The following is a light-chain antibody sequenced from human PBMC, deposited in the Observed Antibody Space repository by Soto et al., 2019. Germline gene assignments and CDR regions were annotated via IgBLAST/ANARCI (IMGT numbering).Light chain of an antibody. CDR2: GAY. CDR3: QQYCTSPPRT. J-gene: IGKJ4*01. Sequence: EIVLTQSPGTLSLSPGERATLSCRASQSVSSSYLAWYQQKPGQAPRLLIYGAYTRATGIPDRFSGSGSGTDVTISISSLEPEDFSVYYCQQYCTSPPRTFGGGTKVEIK. V-gene: IGKV3-20*01. CDR1: QSVSSSY.